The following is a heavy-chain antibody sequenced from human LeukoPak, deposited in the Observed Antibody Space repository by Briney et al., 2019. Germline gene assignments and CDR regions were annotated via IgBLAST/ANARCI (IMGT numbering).Heavy chain of an antibody. CDR3: SKDINSYCRGDCSDY. Sequence: GGPLRLSCAASGFTFSKHGMHWVRQAPGKGLEWVASVRHDDSNSYYADSVKGRFTISRDNSKNTVDLQMNSLRPEDTAIYYCSKDINSYCRGDCSDYWGQGTLVIVSS. CDR1: GFTFSKHG. V-gene: IGHV3-30*02. D-gene: IGHD2-15*01. J-gene: IGHJ4*02. CDR2: VRHDDSNS.